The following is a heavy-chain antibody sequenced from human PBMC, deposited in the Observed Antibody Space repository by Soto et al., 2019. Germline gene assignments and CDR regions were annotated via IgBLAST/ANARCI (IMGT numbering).Heavy chain of an antibody. CDR2: IIPIFGTA. Sequence: GASVKVSCKASGGTFSSYAISWVRQAPGQGLEWMGGIIPIFGTANYAQKFQGRVTIAADESTSTAYMELSSLRAEETAVYYCARDKEDILTRTSFDYWGQGTLVTVSS. D-gene: IGHD3-9*01. J-gene: IGHJ4*02. CDR3: ARDKEDILTRTSFDY. CDR1: GGTFSSYA. V-gene: IGHV1-69*13.